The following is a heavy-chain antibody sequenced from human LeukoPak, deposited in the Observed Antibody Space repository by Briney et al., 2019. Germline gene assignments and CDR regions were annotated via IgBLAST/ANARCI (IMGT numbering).Heavy chain of an antibody. V-gene: IGHV3-21*01. CDR1: GFTCSSYS. D-gene: IGHD3-10*01. J-gene: IGHJ3*02. Sequence: GGSLRLSCAASGFTCSSYSMNWVRQAPGKGLEWVSSISSSSSYIYYADSVKGRFTISRDNAKNSLYLQMNSLRAEDTAVYYCARGNDYYTDAFDIWGQGTMVTVSS. CDR3: ARGNDYYTDAFDI. CDR2: ISSSSSYI.